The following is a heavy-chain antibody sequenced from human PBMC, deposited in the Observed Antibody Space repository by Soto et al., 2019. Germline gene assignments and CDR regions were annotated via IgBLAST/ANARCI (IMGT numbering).Heavy chain of an antibody. V-gene: IGHV4-59*01. CDR1: GGSISGYY. CDR3: ARQQLLPFYYDLDV. Sequence: SETLSLTCNVSGGSISGYYWSWIRQSPGKGLEYIGYIYYRGSTNYNSSLKSRVTMSVDTSRNQFSLKMNSVTAADTAVYYCARQQLLPFYYDLDVWGQGTTVIVSS. D-gene: IGHD1-26*01. J-gene: IGHJ6*02. CDR2: IYYRGST.